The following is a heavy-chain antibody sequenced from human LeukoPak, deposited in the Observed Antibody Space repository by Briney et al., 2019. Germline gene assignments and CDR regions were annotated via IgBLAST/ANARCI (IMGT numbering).Heavy chain of an antibody. J-gene: IGHJ4*02. V-gene: IGHV1-46*01. CDR1: RYTFTSYY. CDR2: INPSGGST. CDR3: AARGYSYGIDY. Sequence: ASVKVSCKASRYTFTSYYMHWVRQAPGQGLEWMGIINPSGGSTSYAQKFQGRVTMTRDTSTSTVYMELSSLRSEDTAVYYCAARGYSYGIDYWGQGTLVTVSS. D-gene: IGHD5-18*01.